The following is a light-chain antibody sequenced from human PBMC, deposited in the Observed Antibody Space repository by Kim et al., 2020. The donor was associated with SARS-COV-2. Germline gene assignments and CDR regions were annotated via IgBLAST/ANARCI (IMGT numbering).Light chain of an antibody. CDR3: QQYGSSPYT. J-gene: IGKJ2*01. Sequence: EIVLTQSPGTLSLSPGQRATLSFRASQSVGSSFLAWYQQKPGQAPRLLIYGASNRATGIPDRFSGSGSGTDFTLAISTLETEDFAVYYCQQYGSSPYTFGQGTKLEI. V-gene: IGKV3-20*01. CDR1: QSVGSSF. CDR2: GAS.